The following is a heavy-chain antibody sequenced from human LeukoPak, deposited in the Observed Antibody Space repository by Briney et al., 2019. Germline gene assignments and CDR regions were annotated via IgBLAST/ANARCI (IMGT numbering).Heavy chain of an antibody. J-gene: IGHJ4*02. Sequence: GGSLRLSCAASGFTFRSYGMHWVRQAPGKALEWVAFIRYDGSDKYYADSVKGRFTISRDNSKNTLYLQMNSLRGEDTAVYYCAKIGAVAGHFDYWGQGTLVTVSS. CDR2: IRYDGSDK. D-gene: IGHD6-19*01. V-gene: IGHV3-30*02. CDR1: GFTFRSYG. CDR3: AKIGAVAGHFDY.